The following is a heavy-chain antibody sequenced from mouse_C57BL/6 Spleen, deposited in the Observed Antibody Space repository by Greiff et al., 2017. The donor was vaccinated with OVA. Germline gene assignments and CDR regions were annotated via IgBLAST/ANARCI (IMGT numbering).Heavy chain of an antibody. CDR3: ARRHDGYFYFDY. CDR2: IYPGDGDT. V-gene: IGHV1-82*01. J-gene: IGHJ2*01. Sequence: QVQLKESGPELVKPGASVKISCKASGYAFSSSWMNWVKQRPGKGLEWIGRIYPGDGDTNYNGKFKGKATLTADKSSSTAYMQLSSLTSEDSAVYFCARRHDGYFYFDYWGQGTTLTVSS. CDR1: GYAFSSSW. D-gene: IGHD2-3*01.